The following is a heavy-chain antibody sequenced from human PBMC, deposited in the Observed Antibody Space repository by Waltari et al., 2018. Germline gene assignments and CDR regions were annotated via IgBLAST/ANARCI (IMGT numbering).Heavy chain of an antibody. V-gene: IGHV1-18*01. CDR3: ARAPYRVLSIDWYYFDA. J-gene: IGHJ4*02. CDR1: GYNFNNYG. Sequence: QVQLVQSGAEVRKPGASVEISCRTSGYNFNNYGVSWVRQAPGQGLEWMGWVSASLNRDYTAKKFQGRLTMTAHTSTGIAYMELKSLTSDDAAMYFCARAPYRVLSIDWYYFDAWGQGTLVTVSS. D-gene: IGHD3-9*01. CDR2: VSASLNRD.